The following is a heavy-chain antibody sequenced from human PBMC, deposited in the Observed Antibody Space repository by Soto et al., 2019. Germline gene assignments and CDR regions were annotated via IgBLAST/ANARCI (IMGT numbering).Heavy chain of an antibody. D-gene: IGHD6-19*01. CDR2: IYHSGST. Sequence: TSETLSLTCAVSGGSISSSNWWSWVRQPPGKGLEWIGEIYHSGSTNYNPSLKSRVTISVDKSKNQFSLKLSSVTAADTAVYYCARDRVIAVAGTGNYYYGMDVWGQGTTVTVSS. CDR3: ARDRVIAVAGTGNYYYGMDV. V-gene: IGHV4-4*02. J-gene: IGHJ6*02. CDR1: GGSISSSNW.